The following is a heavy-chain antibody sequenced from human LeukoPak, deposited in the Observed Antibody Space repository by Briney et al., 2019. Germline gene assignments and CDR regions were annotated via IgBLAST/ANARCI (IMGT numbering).Heavy chain of an antibody. CDR1: GYTFTGYY. CDR2: INPNSGGT. Sequence: ASVKVSCKASGYTFTGYYMHWVRQAPGQGLEWMGWINPNSGGTNYAQKFQGRVTMTRDTSISTAYMELSRLRSDDTAVYYCAREGIAAAQRKTYNWFDPWGQGTLVTVSS. CDR3: AREGIAAAQRKTYNWFDP. J-gene: IGHJ5*02. V-gene: IGHV1-2*02. D-gene: IGHD6-13*01.